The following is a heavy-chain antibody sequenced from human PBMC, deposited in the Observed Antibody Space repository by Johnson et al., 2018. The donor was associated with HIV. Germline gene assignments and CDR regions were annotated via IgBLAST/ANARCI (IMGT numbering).Heavy chain of an antibody. V-gene: IGHV3-23*04. CDR1: GFTFDDYG. J-gene: IGHJ3*02. Sequence: VQLVESGGGLVHPGGSLRLSCAASGFTFDDYGMSWVRQAPGKGLEWVSSLGGSGANTYYADSVKGRFTISRDNSKNTLYLQMNSLRAEDTAVYYCAKHIVLVVYAIGAAFDIWGQGTMVTVSS. CDR3: AKHIVLVVYAIGAAFDI. D-gene: IGHD2-8*02. CDR2: LGGSGANT.